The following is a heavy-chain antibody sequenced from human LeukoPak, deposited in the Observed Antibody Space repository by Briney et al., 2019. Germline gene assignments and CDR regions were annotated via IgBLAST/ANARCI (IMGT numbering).Heavy chain of an antibody. D-gene: IGHD3-10*01. CDR3: ASFDSEKPVSGSSQFDY. CDR2: IYGGGDT. CDR1: GFSVSYNY. V-gene: IGHV3-66*02. Sequence: GGSLRLSCAASGFSVSYNYKNWVRQAPGKGLEWVSVIYGGGDTYHADSVKGRFTISRDLSKNTLYLEMNSLRPEDTAVYYCASFDSEKPVSGSSQFDYWGQGTLVTVSS. J-gene: IGHJ4*02.